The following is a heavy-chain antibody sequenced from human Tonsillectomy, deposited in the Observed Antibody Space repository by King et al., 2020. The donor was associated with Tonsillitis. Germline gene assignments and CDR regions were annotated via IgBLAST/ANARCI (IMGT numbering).Heavy chain of an antibody. J-gene: IGHJ3*02. V-gene: IGHV3-23*04. CDR3: AKDVSAHTMMMFVEGGAFDI. D-gene: IGHD3-16*01. Sequence: VQLVESGGALEQPGGSLRLSCVASGFRFSSYAMNWVRQDPGKGLEWVSSISGSGGTTYYADSVKGRFTISRDNSMNTVYLQMNSLRADDTAVYYCAKDVSAHTMMMFVEGGAFDIWGQGTVVTVSS. CDR1: GFRFSSYA. CDR2: ISGSGGTT.